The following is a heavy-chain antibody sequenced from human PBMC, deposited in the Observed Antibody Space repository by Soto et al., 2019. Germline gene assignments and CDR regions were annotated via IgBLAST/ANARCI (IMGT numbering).Heavy chain of an antibody. D-gene: IGHD3-9*01. Sequence: GGPLRLSCAASGFTFSDYYMSWIRQAPGKGLEWVSYISSSGSTIYYADSVKGRFTISRDNAKNSLYLQMNSLRAEDTAVYYCAGEYDILTGYSAGLLLARAFDIWGQGTMVTVSS. V-gene: IGHV3-11*01. CDR3: AGEYDILTGYSAGLLLARAFDI. CDR1: GFTFSDYY. CDR2: ISSSGSTI. J-gene: IGHJ3*02.